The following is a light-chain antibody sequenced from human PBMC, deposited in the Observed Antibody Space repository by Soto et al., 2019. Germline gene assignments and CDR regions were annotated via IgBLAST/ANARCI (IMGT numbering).Light chain of an antibody. Sequence: QSVLTQTPSVSGTPGQRVTISCPGSSSNIGNNYVYWYQQFPGTAPKLLIYRNYHRPSGVPDRFSASKSGTSASLAISGLRSEDEADYYCSTWDDNLRVLFGGGTKVTVL. CDR3: STWDDNLRVL. CDR1: SSNIGNNY. J-gene: IGLJ2*01. V-gene: IGLV1-47*01. CDR2: RNY.